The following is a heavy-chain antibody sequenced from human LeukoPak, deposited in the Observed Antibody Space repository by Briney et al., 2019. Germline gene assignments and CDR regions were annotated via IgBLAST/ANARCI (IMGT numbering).Heavy chain of an antibody. D-gene: IGHD3-22*01. J-gene: IGHJ4*02. Sequence: GSLRLSCAASGLTFSSYAMTWVSQAPGQRLEWVSGISGSGGSTYYADSVKGRFTISRDNSKNTLYLQMNSLRAEDTAVYYCAKAVGYYDSSGYYVWGQGILVTVSS. CDR2: ISGSGGST. CDR1: GLTFSSYA. V-gene: IGHV3-23*01. CDR3: AKAVGYYDSSGYYV.